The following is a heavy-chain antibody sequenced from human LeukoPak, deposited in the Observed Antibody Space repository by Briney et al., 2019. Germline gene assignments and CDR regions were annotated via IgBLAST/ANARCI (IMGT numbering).Heavy chain of an antibody. J-gene: IGHJ4*02. CDR3: ARHAIGSGSYYPPSFDY. Sequence: SETLSLTCTVSGGSISSYYWSWIRQPPGKGLEWIGYIYYSGSTNYNPSLKSRVTISVDTSKNQFSLKLSSVTAADTAVYYCARHAIGSGSYYPPSFDYWGQGTLATVSS. CDR2: IYYSGST. D-gene: IGHD3-10*01. V-gene: IGHV4-59*08. CDR1: GGSISSYY.